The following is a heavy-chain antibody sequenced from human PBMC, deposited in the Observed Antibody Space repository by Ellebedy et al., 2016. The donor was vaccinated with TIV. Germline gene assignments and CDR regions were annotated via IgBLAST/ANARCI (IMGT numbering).Heavy chain of an antibody. V-gene: IGHV3-23*01. J-gene: IGHJ4*02. CDR1: GFTFSSYA. CDR3: AKDPDIVVVPAANDY. Sequence: GGSLRLSXAASGFTFSSYAMSWVRQAPGKGLEWVSAISGSGGSTYYADSVKGRFTISRDNSKNTLYLQMNSLRAEDTAVYYCAKDPDIVVVPAANDYWGQGTLVTVSS. CDR2: ISGSGGST. D-gene: IGHD2-2*01.